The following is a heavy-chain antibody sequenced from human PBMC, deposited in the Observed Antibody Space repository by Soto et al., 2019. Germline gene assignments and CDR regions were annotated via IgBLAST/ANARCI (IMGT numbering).Heavy chain of an antibody. CDR1: GYTFTGYY. V-gene: IGHV1-2*02. J-gene: IGHJ3*02. CDR2: INPNSGGT. CDR3: ARLSGEGEAFDI. Sequence: ASVKVSCKASGYTFTGYYMHWVRQAPGQGLEWMGWINPNSGGTNYAQKFQGRVTMTRYTSISTAYMELSRLRSDDTAVYYCARLSGEGEAFDIWGQGTMVTVSS. D-gene: IGHD3-16*01.